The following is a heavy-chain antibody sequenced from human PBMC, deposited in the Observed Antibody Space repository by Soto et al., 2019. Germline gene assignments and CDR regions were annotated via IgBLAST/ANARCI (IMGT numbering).Heavy chain of an antibody. CDR2: ISYSGTT. J-gene: IGHJ5*02. V-gene: IGHV4-30-4*01. CDR1: GDSISSNNNY. CDR3: ARGRAYSYALDP. D-gene: IGHD5-18*01. Sequence: QVQLQESGPGLVKPSQTLSLTCTVSGDSISSNNNYWSWIRQPPGEGLEWIGFISYSGTTSYSPSLKSRVAIPLDTSKNLFPRGRSFVTAADRGVYTWARGRAYSYALDPGGQGPRVPVPS.